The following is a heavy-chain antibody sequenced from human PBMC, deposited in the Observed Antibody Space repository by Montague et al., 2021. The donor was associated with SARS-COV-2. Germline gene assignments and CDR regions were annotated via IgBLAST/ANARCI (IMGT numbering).Heavy chain of an antibody. CDR2: IYYSGST. CDR3: ARCITNFGVVGSWFDP. V-gene: IGHV4-59*01. CDR1: GGSISSYY. J-gene: IGHJ5*02. Sequence: SETLSLTCTVSGGSISSYYWSWIRQPPGKGLEWIGYIYYSGSTNYNPSLKSRVTISVDTSKNQFSLKLSSVTAADTAVYYCARCITNFGVVGSWFDPWGQGTLVTVSS. D-gene: IGHD3-3*01.